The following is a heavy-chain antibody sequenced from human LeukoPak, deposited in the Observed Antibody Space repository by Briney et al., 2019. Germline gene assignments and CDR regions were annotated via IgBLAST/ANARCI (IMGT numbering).Heavy chain of an antibody. J-gene: IGHJ4*02. V-gene: IGHV4-59*08. Sequence: PSETLSLTCTVSGGSISSYYWSWIRQPPGKGLEWIGYIYYSGSTNYNPPLKSRVTISVDTSKNQFSLKLSSVTAADTAVYYCARHLMTTVTTGGDFDYWGQGTLVTVSS. D-gene: IGHD4-17*01. CDR2: IYYSGST. CDR1: GGSISSYY. CDR3: ARHLMTTVTTGGDFDY.